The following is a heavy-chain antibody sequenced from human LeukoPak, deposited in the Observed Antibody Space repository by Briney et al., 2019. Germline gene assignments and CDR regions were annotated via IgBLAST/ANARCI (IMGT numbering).Heavy chain of an antibody. CDR2: INPNSGGT. J-gene: IGHJ6*03. V-gene: IGHV1-2*02. CDR1: GYTFTGYY. D-gene: IGHD5-18*01. Sequence: AASVKVSCKASGYTFTGYYMHWVRQAPGQGLEWMGWINPNSGGTNYAQQFQGRLTMTRNTSISTAYMELSSLRSEDTAVYYCARVRKSSYGYSLSDMDVWGKGTTVTISS. CDR3: ARVRKSSYGYSLSDMDV.